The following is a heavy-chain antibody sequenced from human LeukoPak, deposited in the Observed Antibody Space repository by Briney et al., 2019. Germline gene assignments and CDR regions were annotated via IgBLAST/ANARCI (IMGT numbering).Heavy chain of an antibody. CDR1: GGSLSSSSYY. CDR2: IYYSGST. Sequence: SETLSLTCTVSGGSLSSSSYYWGWLRQPPGKGLEWIGSIYYSGSTYYNPSLKSRVTISVDTSKNKFSLKLSSVTAADTAVYYCAREDYYDSSGYYIGGDAFDIWGQGTMVTVSS. V-gene: IGHV4-39*07. J-gene: IGHJ3*02. D-gene: IGHD3-22*01. CDR3: AREDYYDSSGYYIGGDAFDI.